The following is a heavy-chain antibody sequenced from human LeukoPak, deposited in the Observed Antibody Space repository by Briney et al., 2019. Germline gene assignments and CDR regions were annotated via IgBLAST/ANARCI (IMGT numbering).Heavy chain of an antibody. V-gene: IGHV4-34*01. CDR2: INHSGST. CDR3: ARGPGYCSGGSCYPYYYYGMDV. J-gene: IGHJ6*02. Sequence: SETLSVTCAVYGGSFSGYYWSWIRQPPGKGLEWIGEINHSGSTNYNPSLKSRVTISVDTSKNQFSLKLSSVTAADTAVYYCARGPGYCSGGSCYPYYYYGMDVWGQGTTVTVSS. CDR1: GGSFSGYY. D-gene: IGHD2-15*01.